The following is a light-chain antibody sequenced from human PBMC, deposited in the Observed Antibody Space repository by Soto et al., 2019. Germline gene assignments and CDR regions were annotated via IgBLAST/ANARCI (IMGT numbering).Light chain of an antibody. V-gene: IGKV3-20*01. CDR2: GAS. CDR1: QSVSSDY. CDR3: QQYDRSLRFT. J-gene: IGKJ3*01. Sequence: EIVLTKSQGTLSLSPGERAILSCRASQSVSSDYLAWYQLKPGQAPRPLIYGASSRATGIPDKFSGSGSGTDFTLTISRLEPEDFAAYCCQQYDRSLRFTLGPGNKVDI.